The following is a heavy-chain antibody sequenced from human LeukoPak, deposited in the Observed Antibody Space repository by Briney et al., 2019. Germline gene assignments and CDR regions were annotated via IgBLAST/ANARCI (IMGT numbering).Heavy chain of an antibody. D-gene: IGHD3-22*01. CDR1: GFTFSNYW. V-gene: IGHV3-7*01. CDR2: INQDGSAK. Sequence: SGGSLRLSCAASGFTFSNYWMSWVRQTPGKGLEWVANINQDGSAKNYVDSVEGRFTISRDNGKNSLYLQMNSLSAEDTAIYYCARKTYYYDTSPAGWFDTWGQGTLGTVSS. CDR3: ARKTYYYDTSPAGWFDT. J-gene: IGHJ5*02.